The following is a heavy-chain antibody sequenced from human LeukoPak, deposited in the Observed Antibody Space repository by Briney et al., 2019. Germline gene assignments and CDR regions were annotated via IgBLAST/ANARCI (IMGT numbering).Heavy chain of an antibody. V-gene: IGHV3-53*01. D-gene: IGHD3-22*01. CDR3: TRDRHNNNYDSRRPDY. J-gene: IGHJ4*02. Sequence: SGGSLRLSCAASGFTVSSDYMSWVRQAPGKGLEWVSVIYSGGSTYYADSVKGRFTISRDNSKNTLYLQMSSLRAEDTAVYYCTRDRHNNNYDSRRPDYWGQGTLVTVSS. CDR2: IYSGGST. CDR1: GFTVSSDY.